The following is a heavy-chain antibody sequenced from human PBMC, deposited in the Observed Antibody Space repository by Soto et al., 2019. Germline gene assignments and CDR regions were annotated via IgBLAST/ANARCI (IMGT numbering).Heavy chain of an antibody. D-gene: IGHD5-12*01. CDR3: ARDEVRKWPTRY. CDR2: INAGNGNT. J-gene: IGHJ4*02. V-gene: IGHV1-3*01. CDR1: GYTFTSYA. Sequence: ASVKVSCKASGYTFTSYAMHWVRQAPGQRLEWMGWINAGNGNTKYSQKFQGRVTITRDTSASTAYMELSSLRSGDTAVYYCARDEVRKWPTRYWGQGTLVTVSS.